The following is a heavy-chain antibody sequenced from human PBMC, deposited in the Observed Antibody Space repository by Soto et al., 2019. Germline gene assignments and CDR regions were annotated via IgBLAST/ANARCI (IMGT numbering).Heavy chain of an antibody. Sequence: EMQLVESGGGLIQPGGSLRLSCAASGFSVSSYSMSWVRQAPGKGLEWVSVIHSDVTTYYADSVKGRFIITRDNSKDTLYLQMSRLRAEDTAVYYWARELSGSWYNWFDPWGQGTLVTVSS. CDR1: GFSVSSYS. J-gene: IGHJ5*02. V-gene: IGHV3-53*01. D-gene: IGHD5-12*01. CDR2: IHSDVTT. CDR3: ARELSGSWYNWFDP.